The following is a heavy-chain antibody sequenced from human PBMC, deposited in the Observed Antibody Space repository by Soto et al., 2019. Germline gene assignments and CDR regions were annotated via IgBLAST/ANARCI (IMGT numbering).Heavy chain of an antibody. Sequence: SQTLSLTCAISGDSVSSNNVAWIWIRQSPSRGLEWLGRTFYRSKWYNDYAVSVKSRITINPDTSKNQFSLQLNSVTPEDTAVYYCASGSRGGSAMDTTNFDYWGQGTLVTVSS. D-gene: IGHD5-18*01. J-gene: IGHJ4*02. V-gene: IGHV6-1*01. CDR1: GDSVSSNNVA. CDR2: TFYRSKWYN. CDR3: ASGSRGGSAMDTTNFDY.